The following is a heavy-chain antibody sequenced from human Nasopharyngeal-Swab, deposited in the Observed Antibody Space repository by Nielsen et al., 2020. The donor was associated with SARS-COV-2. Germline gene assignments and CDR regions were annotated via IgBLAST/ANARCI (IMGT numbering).Heavy chain of an antibody. Sequence: PGKGLEWIGIIYYSGSTYYNPSLKSRVTISVDTSKNQFSLQLSSVTAADTAVYYCATERAIAVAGTFGAKFDYWGQGTLVTVSS. V-gene: IGHV4-39*01. D-gene: IGHD6-19*01. CDR2: IYYSGST. J-gene: IGHJ4*02. CDR3: ATERAIAVAGTFGAKFDY.